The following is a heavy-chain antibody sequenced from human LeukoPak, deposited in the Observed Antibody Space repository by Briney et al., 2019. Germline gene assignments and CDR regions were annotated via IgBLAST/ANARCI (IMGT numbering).Heavy chain of an antibody. Sequence: PLETLSLTCTVSGGSISSYYWSWIRQPPGKGLEWIGYIYYSGSTNYNPSLKSRVTISVDTSKNQFSLKLSSVTAADTAVYYCARGLRYFDWLSHNWFDPWGQGTLVTVSS. V-gene: IGHV4-59*08. D-gene: IGHD3-9*01. J-gene: IGHJ5*02. CDR2: IYYSGST. CDR1: GGSISSYY. CDR3: ARGLRYFDWLSHNWFDP.